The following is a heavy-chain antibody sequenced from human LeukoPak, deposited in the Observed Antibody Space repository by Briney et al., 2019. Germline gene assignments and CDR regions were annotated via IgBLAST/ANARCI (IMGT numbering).Heavy chain of an antibody. CDR2: IYHSEST. J-gene: IGHJ6*03. CDR1: GGSFSGYY. D-gene: IGHD1-26*01. CDR3: ASLSGSYSAYYMDV. V-gene: IGHV4-34*01. Sequence: KASETLSLTCAVYGGSFSGYYWSWIRQPPGKGLEWIGSIYHSESTYYNPSLKSRVTISVDTSKNQFSLRLSSVTAADTAVYYCASLSGSYSAYYMDVWGKGTTVTVSS.